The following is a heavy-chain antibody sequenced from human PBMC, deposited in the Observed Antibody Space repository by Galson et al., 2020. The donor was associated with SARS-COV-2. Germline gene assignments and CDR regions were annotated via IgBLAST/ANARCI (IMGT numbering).Heavy chain of an antibody. CDR2: FDPEDGET. CDR3: ATALAIVVVPAAIQTSHNYDYGMDV. D-gene: IGHD2-2*01. Sequence: ASVKVSCKVSGYTLTELSMHWVRQAPGKGLEWMGGFDPEDGETIYAQKFQGRVTMTEDTSTDTAYMELSSLRSEDTAVYYCATALAIVVVPAAIQTSHNYDYGMDVWGQGTTVSVCS. J-gene: IGHJ6*02. V-gene: IGHV1-24*01. CDR1: GYTLTELS.